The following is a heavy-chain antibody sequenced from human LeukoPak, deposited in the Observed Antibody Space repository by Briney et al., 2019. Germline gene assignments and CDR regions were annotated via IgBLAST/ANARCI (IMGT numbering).Heavy chain of an antibody. CDR1: GFTFSSNW. CDR3: ARDEDTPYFDY. J-gene: IGHJ4*02. D-gene: IGHD2-15*01. V-gene: IGHV3-7*01. Sequence: GGSLRLSCAASGFTFSSNWMSWVCQAPGKGLEWVANIKQDGSEKYYVDSVKGRFTISRDNAKNSLYLQMNSLRAEDTAVYFCARDEDTPYFDYWGQGTLVTVSS. CDR2: IKQDGSEK.